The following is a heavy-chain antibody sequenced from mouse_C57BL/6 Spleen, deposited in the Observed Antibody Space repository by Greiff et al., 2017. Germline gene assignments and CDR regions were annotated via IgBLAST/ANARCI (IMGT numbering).Heavy chain of an antibody. J-gene: IGHJ2*01. Sequence: VQLQQSGAELVRPGSSVKMSCKTSGYTFTSYGINWVKQRPGRGLEWIGYIYIGNGSTEFNEKFKGKATLTSENSSSTAYMQLSSLTSGNSAIYFCARMIYCGNLYYFDYWGQGTILTVAA. D-gene: IGHD2-1*01. CDR2: IYIGNGST. V-gene: IGHV1-58*01. CDR1: GYTFTSYG. CDR3: ARMIYCGNLYYFDY.